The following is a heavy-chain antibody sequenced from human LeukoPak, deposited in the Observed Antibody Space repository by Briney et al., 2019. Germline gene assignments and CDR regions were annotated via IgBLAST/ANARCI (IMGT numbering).Heavy chain of an antibody. CDR3: LERYSDY. J-gene: IGHJ4*02. Sequence: GGSLRLSCAASGFTFSSYAMHWVRQAPGKGLEWVAVISYDGSNKYYADSVKGRFTISRDNSKNTLYLQMNSLRAEDTAVYYCLERYSDYWGQGTLVTVSS. V-gene: IGHV3-30*04. CDR1: GFTFSSYA. D-gene: IGHD1-1*01. CDR2: ISYDGSNK.